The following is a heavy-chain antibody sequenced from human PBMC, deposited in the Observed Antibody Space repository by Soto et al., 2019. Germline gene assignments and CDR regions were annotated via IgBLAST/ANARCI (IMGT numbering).Heavy chain of an antibody. Sequence: QLQMQESGPGLVKPSETLSLTCTVSGGSISSSSHYWAWIRQPPGKGLEWIGSIYYDGSTHYYPSLESRVTISADMSKNQFSLRLNSVTAADTAVYYCARPYYDSSGYWGAMDIWGQGTMVTVSS. CDR1: GGSISSSSHY. D-gene: IGHD3-22*01. CDR2: IYYDGST. CDR3: ARPYYDSSGYWGAMDI. J-gene: IGHJ3*02. V-gene: IGHV4-39*01.